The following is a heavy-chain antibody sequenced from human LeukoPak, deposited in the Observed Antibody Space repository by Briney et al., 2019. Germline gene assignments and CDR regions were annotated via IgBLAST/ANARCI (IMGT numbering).Heavy chain of an antibody. J-gene: IGHJ5*02. CDR1: GYTFTSYY. CDR3: ARDIETYYDFWSGYYMRVTSPNHENWFDP. V-gene: IGHV1-46*01. CDR2: INPSGGST. Sequence: ASVKVSCKASGYTFTSYYMHWVRQAPRQGLEWMGIINPSGGSTSYAQKFQGRVTMTRDTSTSTVYMELSSLRSEDTAVYYCARDIETYYDFWSGYYMRVTSPNHENWFDPWGQGTLVTVSS. D-gene: IGHD3-3*01.